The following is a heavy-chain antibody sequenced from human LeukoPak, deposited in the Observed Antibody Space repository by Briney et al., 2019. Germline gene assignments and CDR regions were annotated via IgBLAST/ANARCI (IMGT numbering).Heavy chain of an antibody. D-gene: IGHD3-10*01. V-gene: IGHV4-39*07. Sequence: SETLSLTCTVSGGSISSSSYYWGWIRQPPGKGLEWIGSIYYSGSTYYNPSLKSRVTISVDTSKNQFSLKLSSVTAADTAVYYCARGLGVTMVRGSRRPYYGMDVWGQGTTVTVSS. J-gene: IGHJ6*02. CDR2: IYYSGST. CDR3: ARGLGVTMVRGSRRPYYGMDV. CDR1: GGSISSSSYY.